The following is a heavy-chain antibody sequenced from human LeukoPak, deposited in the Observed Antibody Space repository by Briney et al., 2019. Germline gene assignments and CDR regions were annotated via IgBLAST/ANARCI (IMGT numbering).Heavy chain of an antibody. CDR2: IYYSGTT. CDR1: GGSISSYY. J-gene: IGHJ5*02. CDR3: ARLPANWFDP. V-gene: IGHV4-59*08. Sequence: SETLSLTCTVSGGSISSYYWSWIRQPPGKGLEWIGYIYYSGTTNYNPSLKSRVTISVDTSKNQFSLKLSSVTAADTAVYYCARLPANWFDPWGQGTLVTVSS.